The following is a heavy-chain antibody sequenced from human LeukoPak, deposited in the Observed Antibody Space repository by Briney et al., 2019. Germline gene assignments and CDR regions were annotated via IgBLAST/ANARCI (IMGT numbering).Heavy chain of an antibody. J-gene: IGHJ6*03. CDR3: ARGPTINFWSGYWGGLYYYYYMDV. D-gene: IGHD3-3*01. CDR1: GYTFTSYD. Sequence: ASAKVSCKASGYTFTSYDINWVRQATGQGLEWMGWMNPNSGNTGYAQKFQGRVTMTRNTSISTAYMELSSLRSEDTAVYYCARGPTINFWSGYWGGLYYYYYMDVWGKGTTVTVSS. V-gene: IGHV1-8*01. CDR2: MNPNSGNT.